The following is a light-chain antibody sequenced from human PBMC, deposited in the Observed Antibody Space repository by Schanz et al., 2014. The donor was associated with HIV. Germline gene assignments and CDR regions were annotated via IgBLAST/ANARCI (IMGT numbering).Light chain of an antibody. CDR3: AAWDDSLSGVV. CDR1: TSNIGSNV. CDR2: NNS. J-gene: IGLJ3*02. Sequence: QSVLTQTPSVSGPPGQRVIISCSGSTSNIGSNVVNWYQHLPGTTPKLLIYNNSQRPSGVPGRFSGSKSGTSASLAISGLQYEDEAAYYCAAWDDSLSGVVFGGGTKLTVL. V-gene: IGLV1-44*01.